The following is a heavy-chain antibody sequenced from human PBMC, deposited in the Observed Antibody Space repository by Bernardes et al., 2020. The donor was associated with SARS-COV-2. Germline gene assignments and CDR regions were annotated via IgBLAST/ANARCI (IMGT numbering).Heavy chain of an antibody. CDR3: ARGGVNYYDSSGYYGVH. J-gene: IGHJ4*02. V-gene: IGHV5-10-1*01. CDR1: GYSFTSYW. D-gene: IGHD3-22*01. CDR2: IDPSDSYT. Sequence: GESLKISCKGSGYSFTSYWISWVRQMPGKGLEWMGRIDPSDSYTNYSPSFQGHVTISADKSISTAYLQWSSLKASDTAMYYCARGGVNYYDSSGYYGVHWGQGTLVTVSS.